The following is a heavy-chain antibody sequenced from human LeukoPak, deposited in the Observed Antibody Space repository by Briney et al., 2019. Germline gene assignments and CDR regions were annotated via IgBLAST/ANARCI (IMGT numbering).Heavy chain of an antibody. CDR2: IYYSGST. CDR3: ARDLVKYGDEYYYMDV. V-gene: IGHV4-59*01. D-gene: IGHD4-17*01. J-gene: IGHJ6*03. Sequence: SETLSLTCTVSGASISSYYWSWIRQPPGKGLEWIGYIYYSGSTNYNPSLKSRVTISVDTSKNQFSLKLSSVTAADTAVYYCARDLVKYGDEYYYMDVWGKGTTVTVSS. CDR1: GASISSYY.